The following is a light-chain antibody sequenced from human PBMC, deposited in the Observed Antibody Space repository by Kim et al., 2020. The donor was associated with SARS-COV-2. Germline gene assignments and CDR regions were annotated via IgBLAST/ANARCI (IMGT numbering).Light chain of an antibody. CDR2: DVF. CDR3: QQYDNIPRYT. CDR1: QDIRNY. Sequence: VSVRDRVTITCQASQDIRNYLNWYQQKPGRAPKRLIYDVFNLETGVPSRFSGSGSGTKFTLTISSLQPEDIATYFCQQYDNIPRYTFGQGTKLVI. J-gene: IGKJ2*01. V-gene: IGKV1-33*01.